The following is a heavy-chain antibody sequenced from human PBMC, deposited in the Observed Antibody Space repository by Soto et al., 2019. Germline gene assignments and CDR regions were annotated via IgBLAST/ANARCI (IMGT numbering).Heavy chain of an antibody. CDR3: ARSDTPYYYYGMDV. CDR1: GFTFSDYY. CDR2: ISSSGSTI. J-gene: IGHJ6*02. V-gene: IGHV3-11*01. Sequence: VGSLRLSCAASGFTFSDYYMSWIRQAPGKGLEWVSYISSSGSTIYYADSVKGRFTISRDNAKNSLYLQMNSLRAEDTAVYYCARSDTPYYYYGMDVWGQGTTVTVSS.